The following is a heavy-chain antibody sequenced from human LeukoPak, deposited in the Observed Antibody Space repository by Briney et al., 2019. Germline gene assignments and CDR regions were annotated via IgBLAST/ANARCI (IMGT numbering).Heavy chain of an antibody. CDR2: INHSGST. CDR3: ARQYCSSTSCYLHWFDP. CDR1: GGSFSGYY. J-gene: IGHJ5*02. Sequence: SETLSLTCAVYGGSFSGYYWSWIRQPPGKGLEWIGEINHSGSTSYNPSLKSRVTISVDTSKNQFSLKLSSVTAADTAVYYCARQYCSSTSCYLHWFDPWGQGTLVTVSS. D-gene: IGHD2-2*01. V-gene: IGHV4-34*01.